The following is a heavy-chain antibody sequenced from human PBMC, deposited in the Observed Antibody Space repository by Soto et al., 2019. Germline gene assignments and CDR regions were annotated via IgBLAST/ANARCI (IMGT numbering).Heavy chain of an antibody. V-gene: IGHV4-34*01. CDR2: INHSGST. CDR3: ARARLAAMRSPFDY. J-gene: IGHJ4*02. D-gene: IGHD5-18*01. Sequence: SETLSLTCAVYGGSFSGYYWSWIRQHPGKGLEWIGEINHSGSTNYNPSLKSRVTISVDTSKNQFSLKLSSVTAADTAVYYCARARLAAMRSPFDYWAQRTLVP. CDR1: GGSFSGYY.